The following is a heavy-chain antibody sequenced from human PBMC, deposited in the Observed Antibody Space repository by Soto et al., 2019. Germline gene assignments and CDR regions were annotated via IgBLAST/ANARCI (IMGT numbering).Heavy chain of an antibody. V-gene: IGHV4-59*08. J-gene: IGHJ3*02. CDR1: GGSISSYY. CDR2: IYYSGST. Sequence: PSETLSLTCTVSGGSISSYYWSWIRQPPGKGLEWIGYIYYSGSTNYNPSLKGRVTISVDTSKNQFSLKLSSVTAADTAVYYCARRTPILDDAFDIWGQGTMVTVSS. D-gene: IGHD1-1*01. CDR3: ARRTPILDDAFDI.